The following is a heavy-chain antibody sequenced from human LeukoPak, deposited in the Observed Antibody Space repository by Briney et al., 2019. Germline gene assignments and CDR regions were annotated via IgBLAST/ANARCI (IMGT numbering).Heavy chain of an antibody. V-gene: IGHV3-48*03. CDR1: GFAFSSYE. CDR2: ISSSGSTI. D-gene: IGHD3-10*02. Sequence: GGSLRLSCAASGFAFSSYEMNWVRQAPGKGLEWVSYISSSGSTIYYADSVKGRFTISRDNAKNSLYLQMNSLRAEDAAVYYCAELGITMIGGVWGKGTTVTISS. CDR3: AELGITMIGGV. J-gene: IGHJ6*04.